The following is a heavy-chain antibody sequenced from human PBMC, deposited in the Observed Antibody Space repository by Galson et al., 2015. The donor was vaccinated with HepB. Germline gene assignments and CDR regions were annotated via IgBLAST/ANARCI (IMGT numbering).Heavy chain of an antibody. D-gene: IGHD6-13*01. Sequence: KVSCKASGYTFTDYYMHWVRQAPGQGLEWMGRSNPSGGSARYAQKFQGRVTMTRDTSTNTVYLELSSLRSEDTAVYFCARDLSLAAVTSAFDCWGQGTLVTVSS. J-gene: IGHJ4*02. CDR2: SNPSGGSA. CDR1: GYTFTDYY. V-gene: IGHV1-46*03. CDR3: ARDLSLAAVTSAFDC.